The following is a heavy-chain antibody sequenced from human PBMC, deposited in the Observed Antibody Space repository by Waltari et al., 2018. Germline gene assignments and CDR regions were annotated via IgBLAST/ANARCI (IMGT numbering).Heavy chain of an antibody. D-gene: IGHD1-1*01. Sequence: QVQLQQWGAGLLKPSETLSLTCAVHCGSFNGYYLSWTRQLPGKGLELIGEIHPSGSTAYNPSLTRRVTISGDMSKNQFALKLTSVTAADTAVYCCARGRDPYKGGSLWGLGTLVTVSS. J-gene: IGHJ4*02. V-gene: IGHV4-34*01. CDR1: CGSFNGYY. CDR3: ARGRDPYKGGSL. CDR2: IHPSGST.